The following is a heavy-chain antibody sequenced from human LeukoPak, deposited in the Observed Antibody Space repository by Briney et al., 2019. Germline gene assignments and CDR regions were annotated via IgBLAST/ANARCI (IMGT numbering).Heavy chain of an antibody. CDR3: ARAGYSYGQDYFDY. J-gene: IGHJ4*02. Sequence: GGSLRLSCAASGFTFSDYYMSLIRQAPGKGLEWVSYISSSGSTIYYADSVKGRFAISRDNAKNSLYLQMNSLRAEDTAVYYCARAGYSYGQDYFDYWGQGTLVTVSS. CDR2: ISSSGSTI. CDR1: GFTFSDYY. D-gene: IGHD5-18*01. V-gene: IGHV3-11*01.